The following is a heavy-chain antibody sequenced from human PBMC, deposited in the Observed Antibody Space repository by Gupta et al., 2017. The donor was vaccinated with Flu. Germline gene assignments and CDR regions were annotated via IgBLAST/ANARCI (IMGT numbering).Heavy chain of an antibody. V-gene: IGHV3-33*01. CDR1: GFPFSTYG. CDR2: IWHDVRDK. Sequence: QVQLVESGGGVVQPGRSLRLYCAASGFPFSTYGMNWGRLSPGKGLAWVGLIWHDVRDKYYADSVGGRFTISRDNSKYTLYLQMDSLRAEYTAMYFCVRDGNVDRSGYFLDYWGQGKLVTVSS. CDR3: VRDGNVDRSGYFLDY. J-gene: IGHJ4*02. D-gene: IGHD3-22*01.